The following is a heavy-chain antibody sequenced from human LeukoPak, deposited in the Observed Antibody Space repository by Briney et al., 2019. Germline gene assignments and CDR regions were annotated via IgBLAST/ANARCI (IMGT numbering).Heavy chain of an antibody. CDR3: ARVRAATIRGYFDY. CDR1: GGSFSGYY. Sequence: SETLSLTCAVYGGSFSGYYWSWIRQPPGKGLEWIGEINHSGSTNYNPSLKSRVTISVDTSKNQFSLKLSSVTAADTVVYYCARVRAATIRGYFDYWGQGTLVTVSS. J-gene: IGHJ4*02. CDR2: INHSGST. V-gene: IGHV4-34*01. D-gene: IGHD5-24*01.